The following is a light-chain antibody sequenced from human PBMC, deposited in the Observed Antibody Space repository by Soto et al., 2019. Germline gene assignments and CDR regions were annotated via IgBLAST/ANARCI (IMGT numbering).Light chain of an antibody. CDR1: SSDVGGYNY. CDR2: DVS. CDR3: SSYIASSTTPYV. J-gene: IGLJ1*01. V-gene: IGLV2-14*03. Sequence: QSALTQPASLSGSPGQSITISCTGTSSDVGGYNYVSWYQQHPGKAPKLMISDVSNRPSGVSHRFSGSKSGNTASLTISGLQAEDEADYYCSSYIASSTTPYVFGTGTKLTVL.